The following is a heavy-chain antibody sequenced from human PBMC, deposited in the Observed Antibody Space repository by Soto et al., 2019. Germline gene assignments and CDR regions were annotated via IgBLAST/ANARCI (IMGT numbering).Heavy chain of an antibody. V-gene: IGHV1-2*02. CDR1: GYTFTGYY. D-gene: IGHD1-26*01. CDR3: ARIIVGGTTAAWFDP. J-gene: IGHJ5*02. CDR2: MNPNSGGT. Sequence: ASVKVSCKGSGYTFTGYYMHWVRQAPGQGLEWIGWMNPNSGGTNYARNFPGRVTMTRETSICTDDIELSRLRSDDTPVYKCARIIVGGTTAAWFDPRSQRTPVTVSS.